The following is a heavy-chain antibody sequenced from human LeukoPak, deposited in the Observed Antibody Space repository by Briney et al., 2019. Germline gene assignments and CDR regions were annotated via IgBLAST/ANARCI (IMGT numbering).Heavy chain of an antibody. CDR1: GGSFSGYY. J-gene: IGHJ4*02. Sequence: SETLSLTCAGYGGSFSGYYWSWIRQPPGKGLEWIGEINHSGSTNYNPSLKSRVTISVDTSKNQFSLKLSSVTAADTAVYYCASVWQSRSKLQEYYFDYWGQGTLVTVSS. CDR3: ASVWQSRSKLQEYYFDY. V-gene: IGHV4-34*01. D-gene: IGHD3-16*01. CDR2: INHSGST.